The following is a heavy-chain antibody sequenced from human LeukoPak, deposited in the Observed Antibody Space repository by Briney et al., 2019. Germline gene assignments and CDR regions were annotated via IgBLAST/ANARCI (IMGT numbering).Heavy chain of an antibody. J-gene: IGHJ4*02. D-gene: IGHD5-24*01. CDR3: ARVGGWLQLKRWGFDY. Sequence: SSETLSLTCAVYGGSLRSYYWSWIRQSPGEGLEWIGEVSHSGTTTYNPSLKGRVIISMDTSKRQFSLKVTSVTAADTAIYYCARVGGWLQLKRWGFDYCGQGTPVTVSS. CDR1: GGSLRSYY. V-gene: IGHV4-34*01. CDR2: VSHSGTT.